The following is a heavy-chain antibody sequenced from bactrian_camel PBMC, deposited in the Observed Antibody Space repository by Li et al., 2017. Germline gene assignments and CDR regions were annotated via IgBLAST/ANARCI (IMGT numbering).Heavy chain of an antibody. V-gene: IGHV3S53*01. J-gene: IGHJ4*01. CDR1: GYTYDRYC. D-gene: IGHD3*01. Sequence: QLVESGGGLVQPGGSLRLSCVASGYTYDRYCMGWFRQAPGNLCELVSSIRNDGVTYYADPVKGRFTISQDNAKNTVYLQMNSLKPEDTALYLCAAGPHLFPLCTVGRDFNFFGYGTQVTVS. CDR2: IRNDGVT.